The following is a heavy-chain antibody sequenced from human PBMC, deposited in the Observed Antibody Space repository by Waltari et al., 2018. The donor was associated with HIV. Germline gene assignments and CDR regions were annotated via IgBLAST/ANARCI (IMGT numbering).Heavy chain of an antibody. Sequence: SGFTVSNNYMSWVRQAPGKGLEWVSVIYSGGSTYYADSVKGRFTISRDNSKNTLYLQMNSLRAEDTAVYYCARDWSSSYDYWGQGTLVTVSS. J-gene: IGHJ4*02. D-gene: IGHD6-13*01. CDR2: IYSGGST. CDR1: GFTVSNNY. CDR3: ARDWSSSYDY. V-gene: IGHV3-53*01.